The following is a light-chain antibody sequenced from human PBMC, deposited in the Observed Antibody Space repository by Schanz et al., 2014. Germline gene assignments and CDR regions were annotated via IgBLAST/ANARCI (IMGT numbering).Light chain of an antibody. CDR1: QSILYNSNNKNY. V-gene: IGKV4-1*01. CDR3: QQYNNWPPWT. CDR2: WAS. Sequence: DIVMTQSPDSLAVSLGERATINCKSSQSILYNSNNKNYLSWYQQKPGQPPKPLIYWASTRESGVPDRFSGSGSGADFTLTISSLQSEDFAVYYCQQYNNWPPWTFGQGTKVEIK. J-gene: IGKJ1*01.